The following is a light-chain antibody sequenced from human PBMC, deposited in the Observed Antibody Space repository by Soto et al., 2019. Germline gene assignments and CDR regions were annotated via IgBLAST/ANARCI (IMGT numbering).Light chain of an antibody. Sequence: DIQMTQSPSSLSASVGDRVTISCRSSQHISTYLNWYQHKPGKAPKLLVYAASTLQSGVPSRFSGSGSGTDFRLTISSLQPEDFATYYCQQSSTIPRTFGQGTKXDLK. CDR2: AAS. J-gene: IGKJ1*01. CDR1: QHISTY. V-gene: IGKV1-39*01. CDR3: QQSSTIPRT.